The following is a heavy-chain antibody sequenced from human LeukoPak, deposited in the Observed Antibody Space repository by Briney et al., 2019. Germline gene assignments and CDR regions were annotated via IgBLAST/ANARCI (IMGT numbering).Heavy chain of an antibody. Sequence: SETLSLTCTVSGGSISSYYWSWIRQPPGKGLEWIGYIYYIGSTNYNPSLKSRVTISVDTSKNQFSLKLSSVTAADTAVYYCARGGARYYDILTGYYTEPFDYWGQGTLVTVSS. J-gene: IGHJ4*02. V-gene: IGHV4-59*01. CDR2: IYYIGST. CDR3: ARGGARYYDILTGYYTEPFDY. CDR1: GGSISSYY. D-gene: IGHD3-9*01.